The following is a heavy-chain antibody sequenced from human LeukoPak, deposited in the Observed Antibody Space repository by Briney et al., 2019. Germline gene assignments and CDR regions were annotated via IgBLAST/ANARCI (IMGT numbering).Heavy chain of an antibody. D-gene: IGHD3-22*01. CDR3: ARYPHTYYYDSSGYYTGGYYYYGMDV. Sequence: SQTPSLTCAISGDSVSSNSAAWNWIRQSPSRGLEWLGRTYYRSKWYNDYAVSVKSRITINPDTSKNQFSLQLNSVTPEDTAVYYCARYPHTYYYDSSGYYTGGYYYYGMDVWGQGTTVTVSS. CDR2: TYYRSKWYN. J-gene: IGHJ6*02. CDR1: GDSVSSNSAA. V-gene: IGHV6-1*01.